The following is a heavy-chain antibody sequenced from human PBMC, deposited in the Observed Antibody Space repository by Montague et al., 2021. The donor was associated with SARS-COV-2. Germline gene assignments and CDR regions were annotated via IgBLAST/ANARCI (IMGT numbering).Heavy chain of an antibody. J-gene: IGHJ4*02. V-gene: IGHV6-1*01. Sequence: CAISGDSVARNSAVWNWIRQSPSRGLEWLGMTYYRSKWYNDYAVSVKSRITINPDTSKNQISLQLNSVTPEDTAVYYCARTSASSDYWGQGTLVTVSS. CDR3: ARTSASSDY. CDR1: GDSVARNSAV. D-gene: IGHD1-26*01. CDR2: TYYRSKWYN.